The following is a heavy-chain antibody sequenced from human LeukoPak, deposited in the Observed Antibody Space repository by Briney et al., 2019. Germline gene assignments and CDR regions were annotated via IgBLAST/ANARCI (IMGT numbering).Heavy chain of an antibody. J-gene: IGHJ4*02. CDR2: ISYGGSNK. V-gene: IGHV3-30-3*01. CDR1: GFTFSTYA. D-gene: IGHD3-10*01. CDR3: ARTTTPHYYGSGSYALGY. Sequence: GGSLRLSCAASGFTFSTYAMHWVRQGPGKGLEWVAVISYGGSNKFYADSVKGRFTISRDNSKNTLYLQMSSLSAEDTAVYYCARTTTPHYYGSGSYALGYWGQGTLVTVPS.